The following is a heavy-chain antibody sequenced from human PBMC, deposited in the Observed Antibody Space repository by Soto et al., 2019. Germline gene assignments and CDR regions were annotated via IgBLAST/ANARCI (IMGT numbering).Heavy chain of an antibody. Sequence: PSETLSLTCTVSGGSIRSSTHYWGWIRQPPGKGLEWIGSIAFSGSTYYKMSLKSRVIISIDTSKNHFSLTLSSVTAADTAVYSCPTQNPDFPSAYGGCFDTWGQGTLVTVSS. V-gene: IGHV4-39*02. CDR3: PTQNPDFPSAYGGCFDT. D-gene: IGHD3-16*01. J-gene: IGHJ5*02. CDR1: GGSIRSSTHY. CDR2: IAFSGST.